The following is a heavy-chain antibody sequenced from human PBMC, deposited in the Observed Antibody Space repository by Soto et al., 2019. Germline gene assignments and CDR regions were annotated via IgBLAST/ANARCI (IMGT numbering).Heavy chain of an antibody. CDR3: ARDWGGPTRAGTVAPDR. Sequence: QEQLVESGGGEVQPGRSLRLSCEAAGFTFTNYGIHWVRQAPGEGLEWVAVFWYDGRNKYYADSVRGRFTISRDDSRSTVFMLMNSLRGDDTGMYFCARDWGGPTRAGTVAPDRRRLGTLVTVSS. CDR2: FWYDGRNK. J-gene: IGHJ5*02. CDR1: GFTFTNYG. V-gene: IGHV3-33*01. D-gene: IGHD1-7*01.